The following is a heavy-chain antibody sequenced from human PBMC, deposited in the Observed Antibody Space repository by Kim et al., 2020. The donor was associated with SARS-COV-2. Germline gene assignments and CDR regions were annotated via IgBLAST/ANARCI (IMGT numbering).Heavy chain of an antibody. V-gene: IGHV3-11*01. D-gene: IGHD2-15*01. CDR2: IRSSGSTI. CDR3: ARVNCSGGSCYSPHYYYGMDV. J-gene: IGHJ6*02. CDR1: GFTFSDYY. Sequence: GGSLRLSCAASGFTFSDYYMSWIRQAPGKGLEWVSYIRSSGSTIYYADSAKGRFTISRDNAKNSLYLQMNSLRAEDTAVYYCARVNCSGGSCYSPHYYYGMDVWGQGTTVTVSS.